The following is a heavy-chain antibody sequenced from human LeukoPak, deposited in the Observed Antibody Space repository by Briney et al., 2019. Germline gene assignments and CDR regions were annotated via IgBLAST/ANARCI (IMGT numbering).Heavy chain of an antibody. CDR3: ARDSPYSGSYYYYGMDV. Sequence: SETLSLTCTVSGGSINIYYWNWIRQPPGKGLEWIGYIYYSGSTNYNPSLKSRVTISVDTSKNQFSLKLSSVTAADTAVYYCARDSPYSGSYYYYGMDVWGQGTTVTVSS. V-gene: IGHV4-59*01. CDR1: GGSINIYY. CDR2: IYYSGST. D-gene: IGHD1-26*01. J-gene: IGHJ6*02.